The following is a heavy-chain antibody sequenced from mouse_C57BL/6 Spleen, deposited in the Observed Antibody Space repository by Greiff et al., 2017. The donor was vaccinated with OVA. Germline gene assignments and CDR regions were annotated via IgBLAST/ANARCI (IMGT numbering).Heavy chain of an antibody. Sequence: QVQLKESGAELVRPGTSVKVSCKASGYAFTNYLIEWVKQRPGQGLEWIGVINPGSGGTNYNEKFKGKATLTADKSSSTAYMQLSSLTSEDSAVYFCARGATMAYYFDYWGQGTTLTVSS. D-gene: IGHD2-1*01. J-gene: IGHJ2*01. CDR3: ARGATMAYYFDY. CDR2: INPGSGGT. V-gene: IGHV1-54*01. CDR1: GYAFTNYL.